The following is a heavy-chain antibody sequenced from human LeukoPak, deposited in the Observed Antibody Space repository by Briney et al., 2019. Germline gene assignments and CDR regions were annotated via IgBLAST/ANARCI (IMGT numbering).Heavy chain of an antibody. CDR2: ISASGGST. Sequence: GGSLRLSCAASGFTFSDYAMNWVRQAPGKGLEWVSTISASGGSTYYAGSVKGRFTISRDNSRNTLYLQMNSLRAEDTAVYYCAKQLGYCSDGSCYFPYWGQGTLVTVSS. CDR1: GFTFSDYA. J-gene: IGHJ4*02. D-gene: IGHD2-15*01. V-gene: IGHV3-23*01. CDR3: AKQLGYCSDGSCYFPY.